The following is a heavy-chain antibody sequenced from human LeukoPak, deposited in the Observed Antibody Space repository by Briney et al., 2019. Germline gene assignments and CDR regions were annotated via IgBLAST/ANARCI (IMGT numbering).Heavy chain of an antibody. CDR3: ARGDTAMVESYYMDV. Sequence: PGGSLRLSCAASGFTFSSYAMHLVRQAPGKGLEWVAVISYDGSNKYYADSVKGRFTISRDNSKNTLYLQMNSLRAEDTAVYYCARGDTAMVESYYMDVWGKGTTVTVSS. CDR1: GFTFSSYA. D-gene: IGHD5-18*01. CDR2: ISYDGSNK. V-gene: IGHV3-30*16. J-gene: IGHJ6*03.